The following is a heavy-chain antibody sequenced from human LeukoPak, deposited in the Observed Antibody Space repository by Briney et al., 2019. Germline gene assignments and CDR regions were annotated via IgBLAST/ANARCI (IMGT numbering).Heavy chain of an antibody. CDR3: ARASITYYYYYYMGV. V-gene: IGHV4-59*01. CDR1: GGSISGYY. J-gene: IGHJ6*03. Sequence: SETLSLTCTVSGGSISGYYWTWIRQPPGKGLEWIGYIYYSGSAYYNPSLKSRVAMSVDTSKNQFSLKLSSVSTADTAVYYCARASITYYYYYYMGVWGKGTTVTVSS. D-gene: IGHD1-14*01. CDR2: IYYSGSA.